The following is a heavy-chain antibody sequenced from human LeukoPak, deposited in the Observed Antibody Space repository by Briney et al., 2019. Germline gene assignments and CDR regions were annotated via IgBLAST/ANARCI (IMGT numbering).Heavy chain of an antibody. Sequence: PGGSLRLSCAASGFTFSSYSMNWVRQAPGKGLEWVSYISSSSSTIYYADSVKGRFTISRDNAKNSLYLQMNSLRAEDTAVYYCAREGVPYYDFWSGSYMVDYWGQGTLVTVSS. D-gene: IGHD3-3*01. CDR2: ISSSSSTI. J-gene: IGHJ4*02. CDR1: GFTFSSYS. V-gene: IGHV3-48*04. CDR3: AREGVPYYDFWSGSYMVDY.